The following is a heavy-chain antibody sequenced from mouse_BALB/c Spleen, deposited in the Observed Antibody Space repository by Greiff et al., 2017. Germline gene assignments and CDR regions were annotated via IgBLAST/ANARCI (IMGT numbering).Heavy chain of an antibody. Sequence: DVQLVESGGGLVQPGGSRKLSCAASGFTFSSFGMHWVRQAPEKGLEWVAYISSGSSTIYYADTVKGRFTISRDNPKNTLFLQMTSLRSEDTAMYYCARRDFPRWSYAMDYWGQGTSVTVSS. CDR2: ISSGSSTI. CDR3: ARRDFPRWSYAMDY. CDR1: GFTFSSFG. V-gene: IGHV5-17*02. J-gene: IGHJ4*01. D-gene: IGHD2-3*01.